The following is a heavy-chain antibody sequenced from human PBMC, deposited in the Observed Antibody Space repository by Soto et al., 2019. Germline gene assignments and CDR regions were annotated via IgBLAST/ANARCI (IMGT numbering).Heavy chain of an antibody. Sequence: GGSLRLSCAASGFTFSSYGMHWVRQAPGKGLEWVAVISYDGSNKYYADSVKGRFTISRDNSKNTLYLQMNSLRAEDTAVYYCAKDSTIAVAGTWSPLDYWGQGTLVTVSS. CDR2: ISYDGSNK. D-gene: IGHD6-19*01. J-gene: IGHJ4*02. CDR1: GFTFSSYG. CDR3: AKDSTIAVAGTWSPLDY. V-gene: IGHV3-30*18.